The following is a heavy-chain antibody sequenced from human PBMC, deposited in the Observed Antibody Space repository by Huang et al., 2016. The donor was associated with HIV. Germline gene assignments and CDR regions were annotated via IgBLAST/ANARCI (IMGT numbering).Heavy chain of an antibody. J-gene: IGHJ4*02. CDR3: ARQGLWLPPTDPFDY. CDR1: GYNFDSYW. V-gene: IGHV5-51*01. Sequence: EVHLVQSGAEVKEPGESLKISCQASGYNFDSYWIGWVRQMPGKGLEWRGVIYPGDADRRYDPSFQGQVTISADQSINTADLQWSSLKASDTAIYFCARQGLWLPPTDPFDYWGQGTPVTVSA. CDR2: IYPGDADR. D-gene: IGHD3-10*01.